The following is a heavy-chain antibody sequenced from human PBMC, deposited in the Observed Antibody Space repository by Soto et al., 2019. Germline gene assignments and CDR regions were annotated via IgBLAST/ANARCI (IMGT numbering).Heavy chain of an antibody. CDR1: GFSFSYSA. CDR3: VRETKNAFDV. J-gene: IGHJ3*01. Sequence: VQVLESGGGLVQPGGSLRLSCAASGFSFSYSAMSWVGQAPGKGLECVSGISGNGGFTYYADTVKGRFIISRDNSKDTVDLQMNSLRADDTAVYYCVRETKNAFDVWGQGTVVTVSS. CDR2: ISGNGGFT. V-gene: IGHV3-23*01.